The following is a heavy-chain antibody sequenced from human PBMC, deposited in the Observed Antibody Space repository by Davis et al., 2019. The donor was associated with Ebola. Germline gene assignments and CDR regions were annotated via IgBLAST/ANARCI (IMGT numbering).Heavy chain of an antibody. Sequence: AASVKVSCKASGYTFTGYYMHWVRQAPGQGLEWMGRINPNSGGTNYAQKFQGRVTMTRDTSISTAYMELSSLRSEDTAVYYCARINYYDSSGYYSGVGSFDPWGQGTLVTVSS. J-gene: IGHJ5*02. D-gene: IGHD3-22*01. CDR2: INPNSGGT. CDR3: ARINYYDSSGYYSGVGSFDP. CDR1: GYTFTGYY. V-gene: IGHV1-2*06.